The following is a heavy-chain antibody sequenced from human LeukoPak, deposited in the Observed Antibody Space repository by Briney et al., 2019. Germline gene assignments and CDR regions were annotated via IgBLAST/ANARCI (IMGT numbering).Heavy chain of an antibody. CDR2: IAHHGSNK. CDR1: GFTFSSYA. V-gene: IGHV3-30*02. Sequence: GGSLRLSCAASGFTFSSYAMHWVRQGPGRGLEWVAYIAHHGSNKYYADCVKGRFTIYRDNSKRTLYLQMNNLRADDTAVYYCAKDGSWSCTDWGQGALVTVSS. J-gene: IGHJ4*02. D-gene: IGHD2-8*02. CDR3: AKDGSWSCTD.